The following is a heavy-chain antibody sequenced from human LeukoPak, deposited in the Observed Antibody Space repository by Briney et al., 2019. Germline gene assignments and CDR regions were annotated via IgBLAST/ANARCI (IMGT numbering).Heavy chain of an antibody. J-gene: IGHJ4*02. CDR2: ISHRGRT. D-gene: IGHD3-3*01. CDR1: GGSVSGYY. CDR3: ARIPLYFLEPFDY. V-gene: IGHV4-34*01. Sequence: SETLSLTCAVYGGSVSGYYWSWIRQPPGKGLEWIGEISHRGRTHYNPSLKGRVTMSVDTSKNQFALEVDSVTAADTAVYYCARIPLYFLEPFDYWGQGILATVSS.